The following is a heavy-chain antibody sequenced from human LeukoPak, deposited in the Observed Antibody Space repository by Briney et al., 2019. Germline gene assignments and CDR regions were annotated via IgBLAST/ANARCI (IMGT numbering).Heavy chain of an antibody. V-gene: IGHV4-59*01. Sequence: SETLSLTCTVSGDSISGYYWSWIRQPPGKGLEWIGYMYYSGSTNYNPYLKSRVTILVDTSKNQFSLNLNSVTAADTAVYYCARGGEMSTVDYWGQGTLVTVSS. CDR1: GDSISGYY. CDR2: MYYSGST. CDR3: ARGGEMSTVDY. J-gene: IGHJ4*02. D-gene: IGHD5-24*01.